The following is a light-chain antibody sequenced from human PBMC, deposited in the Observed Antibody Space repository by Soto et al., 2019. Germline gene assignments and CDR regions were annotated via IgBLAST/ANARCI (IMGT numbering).Light chain of an antibody. V-gene: IGKV3-20*01. Sequence: EIVLTQSPGTLSLSPGERATLSCRASQSVSSSYLAWYQQKPGQAPRLLIYGASSRATGIPDRFSGSGSGTDFTLNISRLEPEDLAVYYCQQYGSSPFTFGPGTKVDIK. CDR3: QQYGSSPFT. CDR2: GAS. CDR1: QSVSSSY. J-gene: IGKJ3*01.